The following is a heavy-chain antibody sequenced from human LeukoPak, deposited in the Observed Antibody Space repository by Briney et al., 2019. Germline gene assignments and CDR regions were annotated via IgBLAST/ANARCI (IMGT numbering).Heavy chain of an antibody. CDR3: IREYEGGYFDY. CDR2: IYPSGGTT. CDR1: GYIFTDYY. V-gene: IGHV1-46*01. D-gene: IGHD3-16*01. Sequence: ASVTVSXKTSGYIFTDYYIHWVRQAPGQGLEWIGIIYPSGGTTDSSQKFKGRVTVTRDTSTSTVYMELRTLRSEDTAIYYCIREYEGGYFDYWGQGTLVTVSS. J-gene: IGHJ4*02.